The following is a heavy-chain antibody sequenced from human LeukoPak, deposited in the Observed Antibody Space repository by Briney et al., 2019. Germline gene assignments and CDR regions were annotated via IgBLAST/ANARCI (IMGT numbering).Heavy chain of an antibody. CDR3: ARGRITIDY. CDR1: GGSISSYY. V-gene: IGHV4-59*08. CDR2: IYYSGST. Sequence: SETLSLTCTVSGGSISSYYWSLIRQPPGKGLEWIGYIYYSGSTNYNPSLKSRVTISVDTSKNQFSLKLSSVTAADTAVYYCARGRITIDYWGQGTLVTVSS. D-gene: IGHD5-24*01. J-gene: IGHJ4*02.